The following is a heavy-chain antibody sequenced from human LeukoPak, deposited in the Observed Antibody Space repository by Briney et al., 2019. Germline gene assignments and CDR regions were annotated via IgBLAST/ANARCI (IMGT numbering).Heavy chain of an antibody. CDR2: VNPFSGGT. V-gene: IGHV1-2*02. CDR3: ARVKDSSSWHYFDF. D-gene: IGHD6-13*01. Sequence: ASVKVSCKASGYTFTNYEINWVRQGTGQGLEWMGWVNPFSGGTIPAQKFQDRVTMTKDTSINTAYMELSSLRSDDTAVYYCARVKDSSSWHYFDFWGQGTLVTVSS. J-gene: IGHJ4*02. CDR1: GYTFTNYE.